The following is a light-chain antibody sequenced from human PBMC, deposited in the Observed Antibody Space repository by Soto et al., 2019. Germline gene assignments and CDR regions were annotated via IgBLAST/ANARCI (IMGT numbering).Light chain of an antibody. CDR1: STDFVSYNR. J-gene: IGLJ1*01. CDR2: EAS. Sequence: QSALTQPPSVSGSPGQSVTISCTGTSTDFVSYNRVSWYQQPPGTAPKLIIYEASDRPSGAPDRFSGSKSGNTASLTISGLQAADEADYYCSLYTSENTYVFGTGTKDTVL. V-gene: IGLV2-18*01. CDR3: SLYTSENTYV.